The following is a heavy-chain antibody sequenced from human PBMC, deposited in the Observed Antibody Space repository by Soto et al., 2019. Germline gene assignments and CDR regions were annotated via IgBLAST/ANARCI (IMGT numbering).Heavy chain of an antibody. CDR1: GYTFTSYD. CDR3: ARGGTTYSSGWDKSDY. V-gene: IGHV1-8*01. Sequence: ASVKVSCKASGYTFTSYDINWVRQATGQGLEWMGWMNPNSGNTGYAQKFQGRVTMTRNTSISTAYMELSSLRSEDTAVYYCARGGTTYSSGWDKSDYWGQGTLVTVSS. J-gene: IGHJ4*02. D-gene: IGHD6-19*01. CDR2: MNPNSGNT.